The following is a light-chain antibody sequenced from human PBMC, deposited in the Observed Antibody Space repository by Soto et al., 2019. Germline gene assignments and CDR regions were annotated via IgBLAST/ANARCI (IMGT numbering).Light chain of an antibody. CDR3: QQYYTTPWT. CDR1: QRVVYSSNKKNY. Sequence: DIVMTPSRDAMAEILGDGASINSKSSQRVVYSSNKKNYLAWYQQKPGQPPKALIYWASTRDSGVPDRFSGSGSGTDFTLTISCLQAEDVAVYYCQQYYTTPWTFGQGTKVDIK. J-gene: IGKJ1*01. V-gene: IGKV4-1*01. CDR2: WAS.